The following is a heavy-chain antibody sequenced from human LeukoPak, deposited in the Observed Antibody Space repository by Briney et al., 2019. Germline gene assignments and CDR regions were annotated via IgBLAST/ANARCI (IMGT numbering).Heavy chain of an antibody. V-gene: IGHV1-2*02. CDR3: ARVAGIGYYDSSGYPDY. D-gene: IGHD3-22*01. J-gene: IGHJ4*02. CDR2: SGGT. Sequence: SGGTNYAQKFQGRVTMTRDTSISTAYMELSRLTSDDTAVYYCARVAGIGYYDSSGYPDYWGQGTLVXVSS.